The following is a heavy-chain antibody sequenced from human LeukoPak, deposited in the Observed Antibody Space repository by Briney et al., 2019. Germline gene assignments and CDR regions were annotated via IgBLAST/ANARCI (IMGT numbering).Heavy chain of an antibody. CDR2: IYYSGST. Sequence: KPSETLSLTCTVSGGSVSSGSYYWSWIRQPPGKGLEWIGYIYYSGSTNYNPSLKSRVTISVDTSKNQFSLKLSPVTAADTAVYYCAREEASYCSSTSCYGIDYWGQGTLVTVSS. CDR3: AREEASYCSSTSCYGIDY. D-gene: IGHD2-2*01. V-gene: IGHV4-61*01. J-gene: IGHJ4*02. CDR1: GGSVSSGSYY.